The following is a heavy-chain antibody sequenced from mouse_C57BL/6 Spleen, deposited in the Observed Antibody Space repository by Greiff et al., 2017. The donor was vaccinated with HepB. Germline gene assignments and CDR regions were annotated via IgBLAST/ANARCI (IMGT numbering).Heavy chain of an antibody. Sequence: QVQLQQSGAELARPGASVKLSCKASGYTFTSYGISWVKQRTGQGLEWIGEIYPRSGNTYYNEKFKGKATLTADKSSSTAYMELRSLTSEDSAVYFCARNHDYDGAWFAYWGQGTLVTVSA. V-gene: IGHV1-81*01. CDR1: GYTFTSYG. D-gene: IGHD2-4*01. J-gene: IGHJ3*01. CDR2: IYPRSGNT. CDR3: ARNHDYDGAWFAY.